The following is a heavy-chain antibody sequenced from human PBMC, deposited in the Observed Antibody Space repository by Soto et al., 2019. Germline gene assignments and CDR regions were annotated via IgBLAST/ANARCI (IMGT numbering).Heavy chain of an antibody. CDR1: GGSIRSYY. CDR3: ERERRGLGAFDI. V-gene: IGHV4-59*01. J-gene: IGHJ3*02. Sequence: QLQLQASGPGLVKPSETLSLTCTVSGGSIRSYYWSWIRQPPGKGLEWIGYISYSGSTNYNPSLKSQVTITVDTSKNQCSLKLSSVSAADTAVYYCERERRGLGAFDIWGQGTMVTVSS. D-gene: IGHD1-26*01. CDR2: ISYSGST.